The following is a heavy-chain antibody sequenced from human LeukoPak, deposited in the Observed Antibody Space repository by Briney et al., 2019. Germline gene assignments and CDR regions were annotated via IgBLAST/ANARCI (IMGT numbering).Heavy chain of an antibody. CDR1: AFIFSNYW. V-gene: IGHV3-7*03. J-gene: IGHJ4*02. CDR3: ARGTVGGSYFDY. CDR2: IKQDGSEK. D-gene: IGHD1-26*01. Sequence: GGSLRLSCAASAFIFSNYWMSWVRQAPGKGLEWVANIKQDGSEKYFVDSGKGRFTISRDNAKNSLYLRMNSLRAEDTAAYYCARGTVGGSYFDYWGQGTLVTVSS.